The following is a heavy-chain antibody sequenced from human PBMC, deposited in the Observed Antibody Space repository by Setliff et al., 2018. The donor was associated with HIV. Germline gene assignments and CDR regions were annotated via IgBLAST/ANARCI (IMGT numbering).Heavy chain of an antibody. D-gene: IGHD3-22*01. CDR1: GFTFSDHY. V-gene: IGHV3-72*01. CDR2: TRNKANSYTT. Sequence: PGGSLRLSCASSGFTFSDHYMDWVRQAPGKGLEWVGRTRNKANSYTTEYAASVKGRFTISRDDSKNSLYLQMNSLKTEDTAVYYCAREDYYDSSEGVWFDPWGQGTLVTVSS. CDR3: AREDYYDSSEGVWFDP. J-gene: IGHJ5*02.